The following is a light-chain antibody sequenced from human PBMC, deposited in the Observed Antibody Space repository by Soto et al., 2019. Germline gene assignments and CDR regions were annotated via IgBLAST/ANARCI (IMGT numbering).Light chain of an antibody. CDR1: QSVLYRSNTKNY. Sequence: DIVLTQSPDSLAVSLGERATINCKSSQSVLYRSNTKNYLAWYQQKPGQPPNLLIYWASTRESGVPDRFSGSWSVTDFTLTISSLQAEDVAVYFCQQYYSLPPTFGQGTKVEIK. CDR3: QQYYSLPPT. V-gene: IGKV4-1*01. J-gene: IGKJ1*01. CDR2: WAS.